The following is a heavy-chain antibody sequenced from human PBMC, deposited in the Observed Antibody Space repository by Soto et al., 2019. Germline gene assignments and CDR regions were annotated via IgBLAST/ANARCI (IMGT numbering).Heavy chain of an antibody. CDR3: ATALGASGWFDY. J-gene: IGHJ4*02. Sequence: QVHLVQSGAEVKRPGASVKVSCKASAYTSTLYGITWVRQAPGQGLEWMGWIRANNGETKFARKFQDRVTMTTDPSSSTVFMDLRALTSDDTAVYYCATALGASGWFDYWGQGTLVTVPS. V-gene: IGHV1-18*01. D-gene: IGHD6-19*01. CDR1: AYTSTLYG. CDR2: IRANNGET.